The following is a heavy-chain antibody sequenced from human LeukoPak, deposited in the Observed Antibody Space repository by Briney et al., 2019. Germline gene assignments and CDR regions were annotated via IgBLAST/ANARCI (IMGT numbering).Heavy chain of an antibody. V-gene: IGHV1-8*01. CDR1: GYTFTSYD. CDR2: MNPNSGNT. J-gene: IGHJ6*02. Sequence: GASVKVSCKASGYTFTSYDINWVRQATGQGLEWMGWMNPNSGNTGYAQKFQGRVTMTRNTSISTAYMELSSLRSEDTAVYYCARGLEGYCSSTSCYTTYYYYGMDVWGQGTTVTVSS. D-gene: IGHD2-2*02. CDR3: ARGLEGYCSSTSCYTTYYYYGMDV.